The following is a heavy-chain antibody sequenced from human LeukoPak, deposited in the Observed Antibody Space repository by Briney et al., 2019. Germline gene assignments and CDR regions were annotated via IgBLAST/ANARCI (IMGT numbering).Heavy chain of an antibody. D-gene: IGHD3-9*01. CDR3: AREYFDWSDAFDI. Sequence: GASVKVSCKASGYTFTGYYMHWVRQAPGQGLEWMGWINPNSGGTNYAQKFQGRVTMTWDTSISTAYMELSRLRSDDTAVYYCAREYFDWSDAFDIWGQGTMVTVSS. CDR2: INPNSGGT. V-gene: IGHV1-2*02. J-gene: IGHJ3*02. CDR1: GYTFTGYY.